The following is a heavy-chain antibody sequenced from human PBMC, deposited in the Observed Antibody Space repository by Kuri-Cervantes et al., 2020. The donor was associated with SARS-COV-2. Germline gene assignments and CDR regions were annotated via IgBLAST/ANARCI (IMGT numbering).Heavy chain of an antibody. Sequence: SETLSLTCTVSGGSISSSSYYWGWIRQPPGKGPEWIGYIYYSGSTNYNPSLKSRVTISVDTSKNQFSLKLSSVTAADTAVYYCARLGLYYDSSGYYYAPRNYGMDVWGQGTTVTVSS. D-gene: IGHD3-22*01. CDR3: ARLGLYYDSSGYYYAPRNYGMDV. J-gene: IGHJ6*02. CDR1: GGSISSSSYY. CDR2: IYYSGST. V-gene: IGHV4-61*05.